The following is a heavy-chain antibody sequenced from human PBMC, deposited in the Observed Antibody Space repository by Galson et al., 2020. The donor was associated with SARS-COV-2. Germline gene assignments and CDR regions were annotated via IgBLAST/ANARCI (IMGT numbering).Heavy chain of an antibody. CDR2: ISYDGSIN. J-gene: IGHJ6*02. Sequence: TGGSLSLSCAASGFTFSTHGMHWVRQAPGKGLEWVAVISYDGSINYYEDSVQGRFSISRDNSKNTLYLQMNSLRSEDTAVYYCAKSRISATRRYYYGMDVWGQGTSVTVSS. CDR1: GFTFSTHG. D-gene: IGHD6-13*01. V-gene: IGHV3-30*18. CDR3: AKSRISATRRYYYGMDV.